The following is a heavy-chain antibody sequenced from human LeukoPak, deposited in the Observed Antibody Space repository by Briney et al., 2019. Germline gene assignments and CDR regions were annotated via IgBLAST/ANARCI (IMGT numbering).Heavy chain of an antibody. D-gene: IGHD3-22*01. Sequence: SETLSLTCTVSGGSINSSSYYWGWIRQPPGKGLEWIGSIFYSGTTYYKPSLKSRVIVSVDTSKNHFSLKLSSVTAADTAVYYCARDSPDSSGYYAYWGQGTLVTVSS. CDR3: ARDSPDSSGYYAY. CDR2: IFYSGTT. J-gene: IGHJ4*02. V-gene: IGHV4-39*02. CDR1: GGSINSSSYY.